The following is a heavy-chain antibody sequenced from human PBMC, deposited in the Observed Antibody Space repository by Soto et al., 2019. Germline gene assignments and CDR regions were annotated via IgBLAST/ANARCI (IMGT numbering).Heavy chain of an antibody. D-gene: IGHD6-13*01. V-gene: IGHV4-61*01. CDR3: ARGGTRGSSFY. J-gene: IGHJ4*02. CDR1: GGSVSSSNYY. Sequence: PSETLSLTCTVSGGSVSSSNYYWAWIRQPPGKGLEWIGDIYYSGRTNDNPSLRSRVIISIDTSKNQFSLSLSSVTAADTAVYYCARGGTRGSSFYWGQGTLVTVS. CDR2: IYYSGRT.